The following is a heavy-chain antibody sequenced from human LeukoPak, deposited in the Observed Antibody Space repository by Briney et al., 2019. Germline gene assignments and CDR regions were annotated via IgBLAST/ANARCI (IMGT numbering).Heavy chain of an antibody. V-gene: IGHV3-15*01. D-gene: IGHD3-3*01. Sequence: GGSLRLASAVYGFSFSNAWVSWDRPPAGKGMEWVGRIQSKIDGGTTDYAAPVKGRFTISRDDSKNTLYLQMNSLKTEDTAVYYCTTVSDFWSGYYEPPFDYWGQGTLVTVSS. J-gene: IGHJ4*02. CDR3: TTVSDFWSGYYEPPFDY. CDR1: GFSFSNAW. CDR2: IQSKIDGGTT.